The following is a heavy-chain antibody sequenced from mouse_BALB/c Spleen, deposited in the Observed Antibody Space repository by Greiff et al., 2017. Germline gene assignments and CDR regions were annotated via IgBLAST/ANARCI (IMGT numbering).Heavy chain of an antibody. J-gene: IGHJ4*01. Sequence: VQRVESGPGLVQPSQSLSITCTVSGFSLTSYGVHWVRQSPGKGLEWLGVIWSGGSTDYNAAFISRLSISKDNSKSQVFFKMNSLQANDTAIYYCARRGDYYGLMDYWGQGTSVTVSS. CDR3: ARRGDYYGLMDY. CDR1: GFSLTSYG. D-gene: IGHD1-2*01. CDR2: IWSGGST. V-gene: IGHV2-2*02.